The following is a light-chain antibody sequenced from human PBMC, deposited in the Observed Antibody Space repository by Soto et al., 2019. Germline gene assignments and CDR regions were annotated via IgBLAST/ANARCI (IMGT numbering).Light chain of an antibody. V-gene: IGLV2-14*01. CDR1: GRDIGAYNY. Sequence: SALTQPASVSGSPGQSITISCTGSGRDIGAYNYVSWYQQHPGKAPQLIIYGVKNRPSGVSNRFSASKSAFTASLTISGLQDEDEADYYCSSYTTSYFYVFGPGTKLTVL. CDR3: SSYTTSYFYV. CDR2: GVK. J-gene: IGLJ1*01.